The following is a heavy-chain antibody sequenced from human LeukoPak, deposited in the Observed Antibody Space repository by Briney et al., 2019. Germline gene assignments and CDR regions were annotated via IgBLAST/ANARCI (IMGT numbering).Heavy chain of an antibody. Sequence: GGSLRLSCAASGFTFSSYSMNWVRQAPGKGLEWVSSISSSSSYIYYADSVKGRFTISRDNSKNTLYLQMNSLRAEDTAVYYCAKESTRGYSYGYQDAFDIWGQGTMVTVSS. CDR3: AKESTRGYSYGYQDAFDI. V-gene: IGHV3-21*04. J-gene: IGHJ3*02. CDR1: GFTFSSYS. CDR2: ISSSSSYI. D-gene: IGHD5-18*01.